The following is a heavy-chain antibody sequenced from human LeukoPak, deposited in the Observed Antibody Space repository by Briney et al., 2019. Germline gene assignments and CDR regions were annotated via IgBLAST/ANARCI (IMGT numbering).Heavy chain of an antibody. CDR3: ARHSEGPVNDAFDI. CDR1: GFSFSEYY. Sequence: GGSLRLSCAASGFSFSEYYMTWIRQAPGKGLEWVSNLSSSGRYTNYADSVRGRFTISRDNAKKSLYLQMNSLRAEDTAVYYCARHSEGPVNDAFDIWGQGTKVTVSS. V-gene: IGHV3-11*03. J-gene: IGHJ3*02. CDR2: LSSSGRYT. D-gene: IGHD2-2*01.